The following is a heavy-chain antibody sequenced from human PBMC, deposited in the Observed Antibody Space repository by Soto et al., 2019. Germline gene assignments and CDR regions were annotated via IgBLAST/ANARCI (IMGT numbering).Heavy chain of an antibody. D-gene: IGHD6-19*01. CDR2: MYYSGST. CDR1: GDSISTSSSYY. CDR3: ARGTIAVARGVDP. Sequence: PSETLSLTCTVSGDSISTSSSYYWGWIRQPPGKGLEWIANMYYSGSTNYNPSLKSRVTISLETSKNQFSLKLSSVTAADTAVYYCARGTIAVARGVDPWGQGTLVTVSS. V-gene: IGHV4-39*01. J-gene: IGHJ5*02.